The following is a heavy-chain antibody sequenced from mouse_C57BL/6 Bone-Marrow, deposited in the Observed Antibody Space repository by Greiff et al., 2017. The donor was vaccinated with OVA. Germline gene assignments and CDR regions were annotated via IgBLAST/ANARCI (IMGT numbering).Heavy chain of an antibody. V-gene: IGHV14-4*01. J-gene: IGHJ1*03. CDR1: GFNIKDDY. CDR2: IDPENGDT. D-gene: IGHD1-1*01. CDR3: TTDYYGSSSHWYFDV. Sequence: VQLKQSGAELVRPGASVKLSCTASGFNIKDDYMHWVKQRPEQGLEWIGWIDPENGDTEYASKFQGQATITADTSSNTAYLQLSSLTSEDTSVYYCTTDYYGSSSHWYFDVWGTGTTVTVSS.